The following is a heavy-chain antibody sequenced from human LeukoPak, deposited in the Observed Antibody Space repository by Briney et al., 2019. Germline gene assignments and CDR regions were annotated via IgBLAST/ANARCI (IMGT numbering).Heavy chain of an antibody. V-gene: IGHV3-21*01. CDR1: GFTFSSYS. CDR2: ISSSSYI. J-gene: IGHJ4*02. CDR3: ARDKNFWSGYYYY. D-gene: IGHD3-3*01. Sequence: PGGSLRLSCAASGFTFSSYSMNWVRQAPGKGLEWVSSISSSSYIFYSDSVKGRFTISRDNAKNSLYLQMNSLRAEYTAVYYCARDKNFWSGYYYYWGQGTLVTVSS.